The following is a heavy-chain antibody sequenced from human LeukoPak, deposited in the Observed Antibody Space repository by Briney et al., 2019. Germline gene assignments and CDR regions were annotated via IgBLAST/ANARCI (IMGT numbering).Heavy chain of an antibody. D-gene: IGHD2-21*02. J-gene: IGHJ5*02. CDR1: GGSISSYY. Sequence: SETLSLTCTVSGGSISSYYWSWIRQPAGKGLEFIGRIYTSGNTNYNPSLKSRITMSVDTSRNQFSLKLNSVTAADTAVYYCARAPTATGGWSWFDLWGQGTLVTVSS. CDR3: ARAPTATGGWSWFDL. V-gene: IGHV4-4*07. CDR2: IYTSGNT.